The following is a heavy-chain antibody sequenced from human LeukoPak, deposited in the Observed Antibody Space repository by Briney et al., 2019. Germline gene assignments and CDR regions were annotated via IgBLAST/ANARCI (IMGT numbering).Heavy chain of an antibody. J-gene: IGHJ4*02. CDR3: ARGSGELLWFGELLSHFDY. V-gene: IGHV3-7*04. D-gene: IGHD3-10*01. CDR1: GFTFSSYG. CDR2: IKQDGSEK. Sequence: GGTLRLSCAGSGFTFSSYGMSWVRQAPGKGLEWVANIKQDGSEKYYVDSVKGRFTISRDNAKNTLYLQMNSLRAEDTAVYYCARGSGELLWFGELLSHFDYWGQGTLVTVSS.